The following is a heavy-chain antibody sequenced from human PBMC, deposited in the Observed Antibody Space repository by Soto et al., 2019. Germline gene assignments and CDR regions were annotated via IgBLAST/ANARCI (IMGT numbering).Heavy chain of an antibody. J-gene: IGHJ4*02. Sequence: ASGKVSCKASGYTFTSYAMHWVRQAPGQRLEWMGWINAGNGNTKYSQKFQGRVTITRDTSASTAYMELSSLRSEDTAVYYCARDMGFGLSDYWGQGTLVTVSS. V-gene: IGHV1-3*01. CDR3: ARDMGFGLSDY. D-gene: IGHD3-10*01. CDR1: GYTFTSYA. CDR2: INAGNGNT.